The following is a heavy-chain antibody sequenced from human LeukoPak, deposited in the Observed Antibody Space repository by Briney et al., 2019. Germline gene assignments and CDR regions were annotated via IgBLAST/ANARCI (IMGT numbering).Heavy chain of an antibody. V-gene: IGHV1-46*01. CDR2: INPSGGST. Sequence: GASVKVSCKASGYTFTSYAMHWVRQAPGQRLEWMGIINPSGGSTSYAQKFQGRVTMTRDTSTSTVYMELSSLRSEDTAVYYCARDRGYANDAFDIWGQGTMVTVPP. D-gene: IGHD2-2*01. J-gene: IGHJ3*02. CDR3: ARDRGYANDAFDI. CDR1: GYTFTSYA.